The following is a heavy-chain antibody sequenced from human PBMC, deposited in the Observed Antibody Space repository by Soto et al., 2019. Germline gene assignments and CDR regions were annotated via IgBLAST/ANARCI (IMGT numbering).Heavy chain of an antibody. J-gene: IGHJ6*03. CDR2: INHSGNT. V-gene: IGHV4-34*01. D-gene: IGHD3-16*01. CDR1: GESFSGYY. Sequence: QVQIQQWGAGLLKPSETLSLTCAVYGESFSGYYWSWVRQPPLKGREWIGEINHSGNTNYNPSLKSRGTISVDTSKNQFSLKLSSVTAADTAVYYCARGGGDYYMDVWDKGTTVTVSS. CDR3: ARGGGDYYMDV.